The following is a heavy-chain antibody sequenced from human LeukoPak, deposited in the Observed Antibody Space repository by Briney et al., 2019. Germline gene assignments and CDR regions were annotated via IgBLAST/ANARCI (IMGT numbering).Heavy chain of an antibody. D-gene: IGHD6-19*01. CDR3: ARHQPGWYYFDY. V-gene: IGHV4-39*07. CDR1: GGSISSSSYY. J-gene: IGHJ4*02. CDR2: IYYSGST. Sequence: SETLSLTCTVSGGSISSSSYYWGWIRQPPGKGLEWIGSIYYSGSTYYNPSLKSRVIISVDTSKNQFSLKLYSVTAADTAVYHCARHQPGWYYFDYGGQGTLVTVSS.